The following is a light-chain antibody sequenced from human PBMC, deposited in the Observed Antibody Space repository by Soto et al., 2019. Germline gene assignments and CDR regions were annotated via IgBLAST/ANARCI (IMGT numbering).Light chain of an antibody. CDR3: QQYYSNPRT. CDR1: EGVLYSSNNKNY. J-gene: IGKJ1*01. V-gene: IGKV4-1*01. CDR2: WAS. Sequence: DIVMTQSPDSLAVSLGERATINCKSSEGVLYSSNNKNYLAWYQQKRGQPPKXLIYWASTRESGVPERFSGSGSGTDFTLTISSLQAEDVAVYYCQQYYSNPRTFGQGTKVDIK.